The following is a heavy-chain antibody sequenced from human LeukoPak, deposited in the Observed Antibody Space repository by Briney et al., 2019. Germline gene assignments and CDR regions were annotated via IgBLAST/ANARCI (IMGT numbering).Heavy chain of an antibody. J-gene: IGHJ6*03. CDR1: GFTFSSYS. D-gene: IGHD5-24*01. CDR2: ISSSSSYI. Sequence: GGSLRLSCAASGFTFSSYSMNWVRQAPGKGLEWVSSISSSSSYIYYADSVKGRFTISRDNAKNSLYLQMNSLRAEDTAVYYCARDTPFREYSYYYYYMDVWGKGTTVTISS. V-gene: IGHV3-21*01. CDR3: ARDTPFREYSYYYYYMDV.